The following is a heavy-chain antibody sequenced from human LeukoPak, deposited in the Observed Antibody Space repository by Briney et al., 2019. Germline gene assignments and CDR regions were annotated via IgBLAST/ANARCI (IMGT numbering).Heavy chain of an antibody. CDR3: ARGPPYCSGGSCYSLEDY. V-gene: IGHV4-34*01. CDR2: INHSGST. J-gene: IGHJ4*02. D-gene: IGHD2-15*01. Sequence: SETLSLTCAVYGGSFSGYYWSWIRQPPGKGLEWIGEINHSGSTNYNPSLKSRVTISVDTSKNQFSLKLSSVTAADTAAYYCARGPPYCSGGSCYSLEDYWGQGTLVTVSS. CDR1: GGSFSGYY.